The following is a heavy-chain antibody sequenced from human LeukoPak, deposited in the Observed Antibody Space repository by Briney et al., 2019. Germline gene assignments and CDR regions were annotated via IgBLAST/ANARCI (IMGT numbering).Heavy chain of an antibody. J-gene: IGHJ4*02. CDR3: ANPRGIMIMFRGVTPFDY. Sequence: GALRLSCAASGFTFSSYAMHWVRQAPGKGLEGVAVISYGGSNKYYADSVKGRFTISRDNSQNTLSLQMNSLRADETAVYYCANPRGIMIMFRGVTPFDYWPQGTLITVSS. CDR1: GFTFSSYA. CDR2: ISYGGSNK. V-gene: IGHV3-30*14. D-gene: IGHD3-16*01.